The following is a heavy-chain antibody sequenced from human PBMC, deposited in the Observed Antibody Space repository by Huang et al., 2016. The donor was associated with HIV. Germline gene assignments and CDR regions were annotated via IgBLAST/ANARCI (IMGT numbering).Heavy chain of an antibody. J-gene: IGHJ4*02. CDR2: SSTNNGKT. CDR1: GYTFSTYG. V-gene: IGHV1-18*01. D-gene: IGHD3-22*01. CDR3: ARDYTVSYDSSGRPAF. Sequence: QIQLVQSGPEAKKPGASVKVSCKTSGYTFSTYGITWLRQGPGQGLEWTEWSSTNNGKTRHSETNQGKVTVTADTSSSTAYMERKDLRSDDTAVYYCARDYTVSYDSSGRPAFWGQGTLVIVS.